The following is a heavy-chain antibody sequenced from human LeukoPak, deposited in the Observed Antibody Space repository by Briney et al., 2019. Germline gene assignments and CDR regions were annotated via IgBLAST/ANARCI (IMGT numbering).Heavy chain of an antibody. CDR2: INHSGST. V-gene: IGHV4-34*01. CDR1: GGSFSGYY. D-gene: IGHD5-24*01. J-gene: IGHJ4*02. Sequence: SETLSLTCAVYGGSFSGYYWSWIRQPPGKGLEWIGEINHSGSTNYNPSLKSRVTISVDTSKNQFSLKLSSVTAADTAVYYCARSEMATLDYYYWGQGTLVTVSS. CDR3: ARSEMATLDYYY.